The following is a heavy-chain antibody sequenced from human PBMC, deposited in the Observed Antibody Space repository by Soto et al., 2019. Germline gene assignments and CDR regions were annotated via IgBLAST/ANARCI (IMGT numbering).Heavy chain of an antibody. V-gene: IGHV3-30*18. J-gene: IGHJ6*03. Sequence: QVQLVESGGGVVQPGRSLRLSCEASGFTFSSDGMHWVRQAPGKGLEWVALISFEGSDKYYADSVKGRFTISRDNSKNTMYLQMNSLIAEDTAVYYCAKVASGSRYMDVWGKGTTVTVSS. D-gene: IGHD3-10*01. CDR3: AKVASGSRYMDV. CDR1: GFTFSSDG. CDR2: ISFEGSDK.